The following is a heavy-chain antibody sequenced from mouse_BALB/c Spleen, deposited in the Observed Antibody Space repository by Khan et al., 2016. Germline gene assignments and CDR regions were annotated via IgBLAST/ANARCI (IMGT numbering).Heavy chain of an antibody. J-gene: IGHJ2*01. CDR3: ARCYYGWGYFDY. Sequence: EVQLQESGPGLVKPSQSLSLTCTVTGYSITSDYAWNWIRQFPGNKLEWMGYISYSGSTSYNPSLKSRISITRDTSKNQFFLQLNSVTTEATATYYCARCYYGWGYFDYWGQGTTLTVSS. V-gene: IGHV3-2*02. CDR1: GYSITSDYA. D-gene: IGHD1-2*01. CDR2: ISYSGST.